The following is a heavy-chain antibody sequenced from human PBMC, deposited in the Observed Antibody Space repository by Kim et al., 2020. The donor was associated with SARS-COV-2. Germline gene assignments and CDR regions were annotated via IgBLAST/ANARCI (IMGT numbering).Heavy chain of an antibody. CDR3: ARDSYYDIFRYYYYYMDV. D-gene: IGHD3-9*01. CDR2: INAGNGNT. J-gene: IGHJ6*03. CDR1: GYTFTSYA. Sequence: ASVKVSCKASGYTFTSYAMHWGRQAPGQRREWRGWINAGNGNTKYSQKFQGRVTITRDTSASTAYMELSSMRSEDTAVYYCARDSYYDIFRYYYYYMDVWGKGTTVTVSS. V-gene: IGHV1-3*01.